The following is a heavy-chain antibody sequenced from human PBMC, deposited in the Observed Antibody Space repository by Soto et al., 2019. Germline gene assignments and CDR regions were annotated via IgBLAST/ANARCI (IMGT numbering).Heavy chain of an antibody. CDR2: INHSGST. CDR3: ARGKKGYSSSWYNPRSYYMDV. D-gene: IGHD6-13*01. Sequence: PSETLSLTSAVYGGKFSGYDWSWIRQPPGKGLEWIGEINHSGSTNYNPSLKSRVTISVDTSKNQFSLKLSSVTAADTAVYYCARGKKGYSSSWYNPRSYYMDVWGKGTMVTVSS. J-gene: IGHJ6*03. V-gene: IGHV4-34*01. CDR1: GGKFSGYD.